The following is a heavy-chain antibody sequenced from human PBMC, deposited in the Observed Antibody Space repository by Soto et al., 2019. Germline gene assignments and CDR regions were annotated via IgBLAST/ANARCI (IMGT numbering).Heavy chain of an antibody. Sequence: QVQLVESGGGVVQPGRSLRLSCAASGFIFSSYGMHWVRQAPGKGLEWVAVISYDGINKNHADSVKGRFTISRDNSKNTLHLHMTSLRAEDTAVYYCAKDQSGYDHYAMDVWGQGTAVTVSS. J-gene: IGHJ6*02. CDR1: GFIFSSYG. CDR3: AKDQSGYDHYAMDV. D-gene: IGHD3-3*01. CDR2: ISYDGINK. V-gene: IGHV3-30*18.